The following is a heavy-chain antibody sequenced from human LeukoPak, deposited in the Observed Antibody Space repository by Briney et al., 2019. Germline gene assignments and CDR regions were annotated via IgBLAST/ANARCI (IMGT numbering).Heavy chain of an antibody. J-gene: IGHJ4*02. CDR3: ARERSSQSYFDF. CDR2: IYPADSTT. D-gene: IGHD6-6*01. V-gene: IGHV5-51*01. CDR1: GYSFTTYW. Sequence: GESLKISCKGSGYSFTTYWIGWVRQMPGKGLEWMGIIYPADSTTHYSPSFQGQVTISVDKSISTAYLHWSSLRASDTAMYYCARERSSQSYFDFWGQGTLVTVSS.